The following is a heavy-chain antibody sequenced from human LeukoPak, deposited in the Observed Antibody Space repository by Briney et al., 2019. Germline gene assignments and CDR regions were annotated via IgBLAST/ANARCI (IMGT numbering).Heavy chain of an antibody. D-gene: IGHD6-19*01. CDR2: ISGSGSST. V-gene: IGHV3-23*01. Sequence: PGGSLRLSCAASGFTFSIYAKSGARQPPRKGREGVSAISGSGSSTYYADSVKGRFTISRDNSMNTLYLQMNSLRAEDTAVYYCAKVLAVAGPLFDYWGQGTLVTVSS. J-gene: IGHJ4*02. CDR3: AKVLAVAGPLFDY. CDR1: GFTFSIYA.